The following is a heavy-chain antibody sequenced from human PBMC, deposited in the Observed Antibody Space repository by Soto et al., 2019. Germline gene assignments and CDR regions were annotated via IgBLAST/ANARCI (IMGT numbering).Heavy chain of an antibody. CDR3: ATDRGYYGSGSFDY. Sequence: EVQLVESGGGLVKPGGSLRLSCAASGFIFSKAWMNWVRQAPGKGLEWVGRFKSKSDGGTTDHAAPVKGRFTISRDDSKNTLYLQMNSLRIEDTAVYYCATDRGYYGSGSFDYWGLGTLVTVSS. CDR1: GFIFSKAW. V-gene: IGHV3-15*07. D-gene: IGHD3-10*01. J-gene: IGHJ4*02. CDR2: FKSKSDGGTT.